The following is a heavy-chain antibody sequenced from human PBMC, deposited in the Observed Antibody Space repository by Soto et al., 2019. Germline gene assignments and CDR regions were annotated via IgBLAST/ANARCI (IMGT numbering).Heavy chain of an antibody. CDR1: GFTFGSYG. D-gene: IGHD6-13*01. CDR3: ADGGSSSWYGRGFQH. CDR2: ISYDGSNK. J-gene: IGHJ1*01. Sequence: GPLRLSCAASGFTFGSYGMHWVRQAPGQGLEWVAVISYDGSNKYYADSVKGRFTISRDNSKNTLYLQMNSRRAEDTAVYYCADGGSSSWYGRGFQHWGQGTLVTV. V-gene: IGHV3-30*03.